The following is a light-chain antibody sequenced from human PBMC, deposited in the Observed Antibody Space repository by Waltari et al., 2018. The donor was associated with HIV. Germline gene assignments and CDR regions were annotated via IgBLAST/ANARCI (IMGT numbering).Light chain of an antibody. Sequence: QSAPTQPASVSGSPGQSITLSCTGTCRHVGGSNLVSWDQQHPGKAPKLMIYEVSKRPSGVSNRFSGSKSGNTASLTISGLQAEDEADYYCCAYAGSTTYVIFGGGTKLTVL. CDR3: CAYAGSTTYVI. CDR1: CRHVGGSNL. V-gene: IGLV2-23*02. CDR2: EVS. J-gene: IGLJ2*01.